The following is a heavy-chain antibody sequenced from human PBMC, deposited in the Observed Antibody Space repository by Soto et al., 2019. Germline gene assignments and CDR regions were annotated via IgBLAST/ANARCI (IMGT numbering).Heavy chain of an antibody. J-gene: IGHJ4*02. Sequence: QDHLAQSGAEVKKPGSSVTVSCKASGGTFNSYGIIGVRQAPGQGLDWMGVIIPLYGTVNYAQKFQGRVSITADKSTSTAYMDLSSLRSDDTAVYYCARVRVIRGVIPSHFGLWGQGTLVTVSS. V-gene: IGHV1-69*06. D-gene: IGHD3-10*01. CDR1: GGTFNSYG. CDR2: IIPLYGTV. CDR3: ARVRVIRGVIPSHFGL.